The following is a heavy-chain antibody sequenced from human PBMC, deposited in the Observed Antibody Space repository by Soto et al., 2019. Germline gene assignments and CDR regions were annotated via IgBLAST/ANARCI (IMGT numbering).Heavy chain of an antibody. V-gene: IGHV3-23*01. CDR1: GFTFSSYA. CDR2: ISGSGGST. CDR3: ANFAVVLVVYHLDS. J-gene: IGHJ4*02. D-gene: IGHD2-15*01. Sequence: EVQLLESGGGLVQPGGSLRLSCAASGFTFSSYAMNWVRQAPGKGLEWVSAISGSGGSTYYADSVKGRFTISTDNSNNTLYLQMSSLRSYDTAVDYFANFAVVLVVYHLDSWGQGPLFTVSS.